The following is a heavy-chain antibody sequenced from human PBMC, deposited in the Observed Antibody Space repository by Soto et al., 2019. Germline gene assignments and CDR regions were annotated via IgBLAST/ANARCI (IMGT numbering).Heavy chain of an antibody. CDR1: GYTFTSYA. D-gene: IGHD2-2*01. V-gene: IGHV1-3*01. Sequence: QVQLVQSGAEVKKPGASVKVSCKASGYTFTSYAMHWVRQAPGQRLEWMGWINAGNGNTKYSQKFQGRVTITRDTSASTAYMELSSLRSEDTAVYYCARGGDCSSTSCYYYYGKDVWGQGTTVTVSS. J-gene: IGHJ6*02. CDR3: ARGGDCSSTSCYYYYGKDV. CDR2: INAGNGNT.